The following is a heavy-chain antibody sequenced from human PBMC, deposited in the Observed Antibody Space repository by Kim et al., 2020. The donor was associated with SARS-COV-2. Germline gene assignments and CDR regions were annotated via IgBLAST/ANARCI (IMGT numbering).Heavy chain of an antibody. J-gene: IGHJ6*02. CDR3: ARGDSGYETRYYYYGMDV. D-gene: IGHD5-12*01. V-gene: IGHV4-59*09. Sequence: KSRVTTSVDTSKNQFSLKLSCVTAADTAVYYCARGDSGYETRYYYYGMDVWGQGTTVTVSS.